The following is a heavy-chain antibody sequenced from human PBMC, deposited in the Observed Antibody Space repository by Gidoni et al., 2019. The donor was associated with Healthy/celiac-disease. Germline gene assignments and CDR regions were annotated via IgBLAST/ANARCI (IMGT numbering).Heavy chain of an antibody. Sequence: EVQLVQSGGGLVQSGLSLRLSCPASGFTCCSSWMRWVRQAQGKGIEWVANIKQDGSEKYYVESVKSQFTISRDNAKNSLYLQMNSLRAEDTAVYDCARDLPDIVVVPAAIFWFDPWGQGTLVTVSS. CDR2: IKQDGSEK. V-gene: IGHV3-7*01. J-gene: IGHJ5*02. CDR1: GFTCCSSW. CDR3: ARDLPDIVVVPAAIFWFDP. D-gene: IGHD2-2*01.